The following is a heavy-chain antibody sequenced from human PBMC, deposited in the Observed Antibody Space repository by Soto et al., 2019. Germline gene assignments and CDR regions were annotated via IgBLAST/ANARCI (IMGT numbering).Heavy chain of an antibody. CDR1: GPPITSNNW. Sequence: PSETLSLTCPVSGPPITSNNWGPWLRRSPGTGLEGIGEIHHSETTNYNPSLNSRVSISVDKSKNQFSLKLNPVNAADTADYYCARTSYYDSTGYYNLDVWGPGTTVT. CDR2: IHHSETT. D-gene: IGHD3-22*01. V-gene: IGHV4-4*02. J-gene: IGHJ6*02. CDR3: ARTSYYDSTGYYNLDV.